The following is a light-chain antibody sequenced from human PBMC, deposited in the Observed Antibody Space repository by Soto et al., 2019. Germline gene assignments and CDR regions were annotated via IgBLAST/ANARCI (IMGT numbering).Light chain of an antibody. Sequence: EIVLTQSPATLSLSPGERATLSCRASQSLSGTLAWFHQKPGQPPRLLIYGASNRATGIPARFTASGSGTDFTLTISSLEPEDFAVYYCQQRTLLPRTFGQGTKVEIK. CDR3: QQRTLLPRT. CDR2: GAS. J-gene: IGKJ1*01. V-gene: IGKV3-11*01. CDR1: QSLSGT.